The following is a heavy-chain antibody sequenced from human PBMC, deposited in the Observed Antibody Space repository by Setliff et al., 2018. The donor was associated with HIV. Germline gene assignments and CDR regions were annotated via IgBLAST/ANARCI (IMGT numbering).Heavy chain of an antibody. D-gene: IGHD5-18*01. Sequence: PSETLSLTCTVSGDSINSGSYYWSWIRQPAGKGLEWIGRIRTSGSTNYNPSLRSRVTMSLDTSKNNFPLKLSSVTAADTAVYYCARELTVDADMVTRWFDPWGQGTLVTVSS. V-gene: IGHV4-61*02. CDR1: GDSINSGSYY. CDR3: ARELTVDADMVTRWFDP. CDR2: IRTSGST. J-gene: IGHJ5*02.